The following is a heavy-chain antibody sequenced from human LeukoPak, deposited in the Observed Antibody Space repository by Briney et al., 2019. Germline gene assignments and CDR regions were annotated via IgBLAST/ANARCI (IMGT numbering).Heavy chain of an antibody. CDR1: GFTFDDHA. CDR3: AKDKEWELSGSAFDI. J-gene: IGHJ3*02. CDR2: ISWNSGSI. V-gene: IGHV3-9*01. Sequence: GGSLRLSCAASGFTFDDHAMHWVRQAPGKGLEWVSGISWNSGSIGYADSVKGRFTISRDNAKNSLYLQMNSLRAEDTALYYCAKDKEWELSGSAFDIWGQGTMVTVSS. D-gene: IGHD1-26*01.